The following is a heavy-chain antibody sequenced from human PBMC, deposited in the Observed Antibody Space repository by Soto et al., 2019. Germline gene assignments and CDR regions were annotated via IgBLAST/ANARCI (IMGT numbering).Heavy chain of an antibody. Sequence: ASVKVSCKASGYTFTGYGISWVRQAPGQGLEWMGWISAYNGNTNYAQKLQGRVTMTTDTSTSTAYMELRSLRSDDTAVYYCARARSGWTPFDYWGQGTLVTVSS. J-gene: IGHJ4*02. CDR1: GYTFTGYG. D-gene: IGHD6-19*01. CDR3: ARARSGWTPFDY. V-gene: IGHV1-18*01. CDR2: ISAYNGNT.